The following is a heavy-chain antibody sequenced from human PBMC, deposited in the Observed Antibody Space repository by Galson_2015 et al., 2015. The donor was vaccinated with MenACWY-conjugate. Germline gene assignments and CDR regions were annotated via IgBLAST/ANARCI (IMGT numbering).Heavy chain of an antibody. CDR1: GFSLTTTGVG. Sequence: PALVKPTQTLTLTCTFSGFSLTTTGVGVGWIRQPPGKALEWLVLIYWDDDKRYSPSLKSRLTITKDTSKNQGVPTMTNMDPVDTATYYCAHGYFDILTGYYWFDAFDIWGQGTMVTVSS. D-gene: IGHD3-9*01. J-gene: IGHJ3*02. CDR3: AHGYFDILTGYYWFDAFDI. V-gene: IGHV2-5*02. CDR2: IYWDDDK.